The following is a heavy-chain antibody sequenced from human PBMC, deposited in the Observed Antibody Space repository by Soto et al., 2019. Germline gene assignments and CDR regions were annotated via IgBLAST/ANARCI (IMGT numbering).Heavy chain of an antibody. CDR1: GFTFSSYW. Sequence: WGSLRLSCAASGFTFSSYWMSWVRQAPGKGLEWVANIKQDGSEKYYVDSVKGRFTISRDNAKNSLYLQMNSLRAEDTAVYYCARGPQGSSYYYFDYWGQGTLVTVSS. J-gene: IGHJ4*02. V-gene: IGHV3-7*01. CDR3: ARGPQGSSYYYFDY. CDR2: IKQDGSEK. D-gene: IGHD6-6*01.